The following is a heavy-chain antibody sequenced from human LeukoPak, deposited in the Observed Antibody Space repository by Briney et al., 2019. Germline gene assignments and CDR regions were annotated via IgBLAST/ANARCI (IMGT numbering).Heavy chain of an antibody. CDR2: IYYSGST. CDR1: GGSISSGDYY. V-gene: IGHV4-30-4*01. J-gene: IGHJ3*02. CDR3: ARLYYDILTGYLEGAFDI. Sequence: SETLSLTCTVSGGSISSGDYYWSWIRQPPGKGLGWIGYIYYSGSTYYNPSLKSRVTISVDTSKNQFSLKLSSVTAADTAVYYCARLYYDILTGYLEGAFDIWGQGTMVTVSS. D-gene: IGHD3-9*01.